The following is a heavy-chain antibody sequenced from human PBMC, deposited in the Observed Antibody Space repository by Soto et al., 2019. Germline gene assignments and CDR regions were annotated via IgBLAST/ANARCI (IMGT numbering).Heavy chain of an antibody. CDR2: IKESGFA. CDR1: NGSFSDYF. Sequence: SEALSLTCGVYNGSFSDYFWNWIRQPPGKGLEWIGEIKESGFATYNPSLKRRVTMSVDTANNQFSLKVTSVTAADTAVYYCARGKSSGPLYYFDTWGQGTLVTVSS. CDR3: ARGKSSGPLYYFDT. V-gene: IGHV4-34*01. J-gene: IGHJ4*02. D-gene: IGHD6-19*01.